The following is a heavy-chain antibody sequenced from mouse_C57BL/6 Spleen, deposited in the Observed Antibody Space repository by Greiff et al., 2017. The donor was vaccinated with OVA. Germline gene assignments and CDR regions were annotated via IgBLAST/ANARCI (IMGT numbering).Heavy chain of an antibody. CDR1: GFNIKDYY. CDR3: ARSRLLLYFDV. D-gene: IGHD2-3*01. J-gene: IGHJ1*03. Sequence: EVKLQESGAELVKPGASVKLSCTASGFNIKDYYMHWVKQRTEQGLEWIGRIDPEDGETKYAPKFQGKATLTADTSSNTAYLQLSSLTSEDTAVYYCARSRLLLYFDVWGTGTTVTVSS. V-gene: IGHV14-2*01. CDR2: IDPEDGET.